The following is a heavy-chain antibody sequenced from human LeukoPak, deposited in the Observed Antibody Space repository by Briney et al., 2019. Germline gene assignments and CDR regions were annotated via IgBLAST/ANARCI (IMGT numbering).Heavy chain of an antibody. CDR1: GFTFSSYA. CDR3: ARGYYYDSSGYYYVRPPEY. D-gene: IGHD3-22*01. Sequence: GGSLRLSCAASGFTFSSYAMHWVRQAPGKGLEWVAVISNDGTNKYYADSVKGRFTISRDNSENTIYLQMNSLRAEDTAVYYCARGYYYDSSGYYYVRPPEYWGQGTLVTVSS. J-gene: IGHJ4*02. CDR2: ISNDGTNK. V-gene: IGHV3-30*03.